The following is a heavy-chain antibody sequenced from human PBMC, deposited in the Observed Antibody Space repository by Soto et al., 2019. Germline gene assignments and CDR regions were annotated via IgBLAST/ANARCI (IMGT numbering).Heavy chain of an antibody. J-gene: IGHJ4*02. CDR2: INAGNGNT. CDR1: GYTFTSYA. D-gene: IGHD3-10*01. CDR3: ARADVLLSFGELPLDY. V-gene: IGHV1-3*01. Sequence: ASVKVSCKASGYTFTSYAMHWVRQAPGQRLEWMGWINAGNGNTKYSQKFQGRVTITRDTSASTAYMELSSLRSEDTAVYYCARADVLLSFGELPLDYWGQGTLVTVSS.